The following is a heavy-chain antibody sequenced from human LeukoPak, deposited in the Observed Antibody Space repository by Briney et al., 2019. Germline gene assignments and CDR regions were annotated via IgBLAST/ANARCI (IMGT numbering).Heavy chain of an antibody. J-gene: IGHJ3*02. CDR1: GGSISSYY. CDR3: ARTYYDFWSGSGAI. Sequence: SETLSLTCTVSGGSISSYYWGWIRQPPGKGLEWIGSIYYSGSTYYNPSLKSRVTISVDTSKNQFSLKLSSVTAADTAVYYCARTYYDFWSGSGAIWGQGTMVTVSS. V-gene: IGHV4-39*01. CDR2: IYYSGST. D-gene: IGHD3-3*01.